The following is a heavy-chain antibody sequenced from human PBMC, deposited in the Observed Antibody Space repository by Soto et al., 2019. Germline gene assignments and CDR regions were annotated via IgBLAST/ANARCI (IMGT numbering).Heavy chain of an antibody. D-gene: IGHD3-22*01. CDR1: GFTFNNYG. Sequence: QVQLVESGGGVVQPGRSLRLSCAASGFTFNNYGMHWVRQAPGKGLEWVAVISDDGRNKYYTDYMKGRFTVSRDNSKTQLHRERNSLRAADTAVYYCPGMANYYDSRDYYWSDFESWGHGTLVSVSS. CDR2: ISDDGRNK. J-gene: IGHJ4*01. V-gene: IGHV3-30*04. CDR3: PGMANYYDSRDYYWSDFES.